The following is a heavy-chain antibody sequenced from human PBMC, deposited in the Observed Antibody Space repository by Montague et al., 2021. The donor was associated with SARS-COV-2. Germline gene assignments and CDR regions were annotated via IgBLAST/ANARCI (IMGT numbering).Heavy chain of an antibody. CDR1: VFTFSSYE. CDR2: ISRGGSII. Sequence: SLRLSCAASVFTFSSYEMNWFRQAPGKRLDGVSYISRGGSIIYYADSVKGRFTISRDNAKNSLYLQMNSLRAEDTAVYYCAREYIESAGHGNDYWGQGTLVTVSS. D-gene: IGHD6-13*01. V-gene: IGHV3-48*03. J-gene: IGHJ4*02. CDR3: AREYIESAGHGNDY.